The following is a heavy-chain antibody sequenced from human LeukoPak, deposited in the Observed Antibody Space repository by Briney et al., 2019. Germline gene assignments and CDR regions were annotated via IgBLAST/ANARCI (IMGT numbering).Heavy chain of an antibody. CDR3: TRARHYGSGRYMDV. CDR2: IYTSGST. CDR1: GGSISSYY. J-gene: IGHJ6*03. Sequence: SETLSLTCTVSGGSISSYYWSWIRQPAGKGLEGIGRIYTSGSTNYNPSLKSRVTMSVDTSRNQFSLKLSSGTAADPAVYYCTRARHYGSGRYMDVGGKGTRVTVSS. D-gene: IGHD3-10*01. V-gene: IGHV4-4*07.